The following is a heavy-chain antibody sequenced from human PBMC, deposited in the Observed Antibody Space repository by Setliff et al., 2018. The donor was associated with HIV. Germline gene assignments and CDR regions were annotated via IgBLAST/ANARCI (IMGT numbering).Heavy chain of an antibody. D-gene: IGHD3-3*01. CDR1: GYSLTDFY. CDR2: ITPNSGGT. V-gene: IGHV1-2*02. CDR3: AGVSSQFSEWRKDYFEY. Sequence: GASVMVSCKASGYSLTDFYIHWVRQAPGQGLEWMGWITPNSGGTEYAGKFQGRVTLTRDTSINTAYMEVTRLTSDDTAVYYCAGVSSQFSEWRKDYFEYWGRGSLVTVSS. J-gene: IGHJ4*02.